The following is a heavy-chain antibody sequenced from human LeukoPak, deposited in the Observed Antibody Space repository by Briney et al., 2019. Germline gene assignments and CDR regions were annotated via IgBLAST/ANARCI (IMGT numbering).Heavy chain of an antibody. D-gene: IGHD1-26*01. Sequence: SVKVSCKASGGTFSSYAISWVRQAPGQGLEWMGGIIPIFGTANYAQKFQGRVTITADESTSTAYMELSSLRSEDTAVYYCARGRGSYFPTAVPNDYWGQGTLVTVSS. J-gene: IGHJ4*02. CDR1: GGTFSSYA. CDR2: IIPIFGTA. CDR3: ARGRGSYFPTAVPNDY. V-gene: IGHV1-69*13.